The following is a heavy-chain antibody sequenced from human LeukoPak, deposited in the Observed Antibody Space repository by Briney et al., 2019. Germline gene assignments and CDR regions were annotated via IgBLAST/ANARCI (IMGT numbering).Heavy chain of an antibody. CDR3: ASAKQIDAFDI. CDR1: GGSISSYY. J-gene: IGHJ3*02. Sequence: SETLSLTYTVSGGSISSYYWSWIRQPPGKGLEWIGYIYYSGSTNYNPSLKSRVTISVDTSKNQFSLKLSSVTAADTAVYYCASAKQIDAFDIWGQGTMVTVSS. CDR2: IYYSGST. V-gene: IGHV4-59*01.